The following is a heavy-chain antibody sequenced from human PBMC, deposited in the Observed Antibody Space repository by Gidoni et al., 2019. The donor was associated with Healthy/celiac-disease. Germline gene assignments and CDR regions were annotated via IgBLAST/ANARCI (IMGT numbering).Heavy chain of an antibody. CDR2: INHSGST. CDR3: ARSGWIGGQRVGDY. J-gene: IGHJ4*02. CDR1: GGSLSGYY. V-gene: IGHV4-34*01. Sequence: QVQLQPWGAGLLKPSETLSLPCPVYGGSLSGYYWSRLRQPPGTGLDWSGEINHSGSTNYNPSLKSRVTISVDKPKNQFSLKLSSVTAADTAVYYCARSGWIGGQRVGDYWGQGTLVTVSS. D-gene: IGHD6-13*01.